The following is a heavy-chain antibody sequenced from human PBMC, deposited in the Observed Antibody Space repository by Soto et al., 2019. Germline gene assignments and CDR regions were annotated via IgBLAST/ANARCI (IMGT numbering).Heavy chain of an antibody. Sequence: ASVKVSCKASGYTFTSYDINWVRQATGQGLEWMGWMNPNSGNTGYAQKFQGRVTMTRNTSISTAYMELSSLRSEDTAVYYCARGLWGLELPPFDYWGQGTLVTVSS. J-gene: IGHJ4*02. D-gene: IGHD1-7*01. CDR1: GYTFTSYD. CDR2: MNPNSGNT. V-gene: IGHV1-8*01. CDR3: ARGLWGLELPPFDY.